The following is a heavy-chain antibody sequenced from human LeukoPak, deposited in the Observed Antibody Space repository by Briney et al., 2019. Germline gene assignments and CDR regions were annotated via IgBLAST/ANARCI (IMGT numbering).Heavy chain of an antibody. Sequence: ASVKVSCKASGYTFTSYYMHWVRQAPGQGLEWMGIINPSGDSTSYAQKFQGRVTMTRDTSTGTVYMELSSLRSEDTAVYYCASTSHWNYYDYWGQGTLVTVSS. CDR1: GYTFTSYY. J-gene: IGHJ4*02. CDR3: ASTSHWNYYDY. D-gene: IGHD1-1*01. V-gene: IGHV1-46*01. CDR2: INPSGDST.